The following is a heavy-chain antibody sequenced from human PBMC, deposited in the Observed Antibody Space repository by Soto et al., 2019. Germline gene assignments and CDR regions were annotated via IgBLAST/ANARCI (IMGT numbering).Heavy chain of an antibody. D-gene: IGHD3-16*01. Sequence: ASVKVSCKASGYTFNSYGINWVRQAPGQGHEWMGWISAYNGNTKYAQKIQERVTMTTDTSTSTAYMELRSLSSDDTAVYFCARGPLVGLNYFESWGQGSLVTVAS. CDR1: GYTFNSYG. J-gene: IGHJ4*02. V-gene: IGHV1-18*01. CDR2: ISAYNGNT. CDR3: ARGPLVGLNYFES.